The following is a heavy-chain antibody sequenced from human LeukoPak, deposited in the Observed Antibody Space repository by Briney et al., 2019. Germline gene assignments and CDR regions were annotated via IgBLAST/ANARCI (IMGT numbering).Heavy chain of an antibody. CDR2: IKQDGSEE. J-gene: IGHJ4*02. CDR3: ASGAHVRVYDSSAYYGHY. CDR1: GFTFSTYC. V-gene: IGHV3-7*03. Sequence: GGSLRLSCAASGFTFSTYCMSWVRQAPGKGLEWVANIKQDGSEEYYVDSVKGRFTISRDHAKNSLYLQMNSLRSEDTALYYCASGAHVRVYDSSAYYGHYWGQGTLVTVSS. D-gene: IGHD3-22*01.